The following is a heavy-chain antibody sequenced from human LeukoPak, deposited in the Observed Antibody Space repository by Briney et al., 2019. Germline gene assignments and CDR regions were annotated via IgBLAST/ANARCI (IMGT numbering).Heavy chain of an antibody. Sequence: GGSLRLFCAASGFTLSSYEMNWVRQAPGKGLEGVSYISSSGSTIYYADSVKGRFTISRDNAKNSLYLQMNSLRAEDTAVYYCARVPLFGVVIPFDYWGQGTLVTVSS. V-gene: IGHV3-48*03. J-gene: IGHJ4*02. D-gene: IGHD3-3*01. CDR1: GFTLSSYE. CDR2: ISSSGSTI. CDR3: ARVPLFGVVIPFDY.